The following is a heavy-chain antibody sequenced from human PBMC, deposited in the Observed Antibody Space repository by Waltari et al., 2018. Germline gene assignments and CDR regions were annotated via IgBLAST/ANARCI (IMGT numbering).Heavy chain of an antibody. CDR3: ARDHIADRFDWLFNYGYFDV. Sequence: QVQLQESGPGLVQPSQTLSLTCTVSGASVTSDQSHRNWIRQPAGKGLEWLGRVSNTGFTSYNASLKSRVTISLDTSTNQISLNLNSVTAADTAVYYCARDHIADRFDWLFNYGYFDVWGRGTLVTVSS. J-gene: IGHJ2*01. V-gene: IGHV4-61*02. CDR2: VSNTGFT. D-gene: IGHD3-9*01. CDR1: GASVTSDQSH.